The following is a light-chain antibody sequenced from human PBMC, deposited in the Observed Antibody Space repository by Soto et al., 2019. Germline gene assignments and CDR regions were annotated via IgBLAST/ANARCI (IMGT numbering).Light chain of an antibody. Sequence: EIVLTQSPGTLSLSPGERATLSCRASQSVRSSYLAWYQQKPGQAPRLLIYGASSRATGIPDRFSGSGSGTDFTLTISRLEPEDFAGYYCQQYGSSPYTFGQGTKLEIK. J-gene: IGKJ2*01. V-gene: IGKV3-20*01. CDR3: QQYGSSPYT. CDR2: GAS. CDR1: QSVRSSY.